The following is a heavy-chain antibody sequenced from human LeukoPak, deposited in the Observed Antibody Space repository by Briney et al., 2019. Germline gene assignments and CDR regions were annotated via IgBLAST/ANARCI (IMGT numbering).Heavy chain of an antibody. V-gene: IGHV3-72*01. J-gene: IGHJ4*02. CDR3: AGIMRVDYGTYYFDY. Sequence: GGSLRLSCAASGFTFSDHYIDWVRQAPGKGLEWVGRARNRGNGYTTQYAASVKGRFTFSRDDSENTVYLQMNSLKTEDTAVYFCAGIMRVDYGTYYFDYWGQGTLVTVSS. D-gene: IGHD4/OR15-4a*01. CDR1: GFTFSDHY. CDR2: ARNRGNGYTT.